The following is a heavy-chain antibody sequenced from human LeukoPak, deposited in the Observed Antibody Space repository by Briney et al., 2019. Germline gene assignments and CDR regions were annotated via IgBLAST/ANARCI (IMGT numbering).Heavy chain of an antibody. CDR2: IYNGVKT. J-gene: IGHJ5*02. D-gene: IGHD1-26*01. Sequence: SETLSLTCTVSGASFSSASYWTWIRQPPGKGVEWIAHIYNGVKTNYNPSLKSRVTISVDTSKNQFSLRLNSVTAADTAVYYCARSRAFNSGAFDPWGQGSLVTVSS. V-gene: IGHV4-61*01. CDR3: ARSRAFNSGAFDP. CDR1: GASFSSASY.